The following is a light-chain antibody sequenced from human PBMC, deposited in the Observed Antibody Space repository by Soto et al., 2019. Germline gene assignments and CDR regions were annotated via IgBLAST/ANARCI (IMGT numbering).Light chain of an antibody. V-gene: IGKV1-27*01. J-gene: IGKJ3*01. CDR1: QDIRNF. CDR3: QKYSSVPV. Sequence: DIQMTQSPTSLSASVGDRVTITCRASQDIRNFVAWYQQKPGKAPKLLIYAASTLQSGVPPRFSGSGSGTYFTLTINSLQPDDVATYSCQKYSSVPVFGPGTKVEIK. CDR2: AAS.